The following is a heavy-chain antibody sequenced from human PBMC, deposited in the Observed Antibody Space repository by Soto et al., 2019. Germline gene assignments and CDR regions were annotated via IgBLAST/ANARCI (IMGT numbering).Heavy chain of an antibody. Sequence: SESLSLTCTVSGGSICSSSYYWGWIRQPPGKGLEWIGSIYYSGSTYYNPSLKSRVTISVDTSKNQFSLKLSSVTAADTAVYYCARRQNYYDSSGPPRGMDVWGQGTTVTVSS. V-gene: IGHV4-39*01. J-gene: IGHJ6*02. CDR1: GGSICSSSYY. CDR3: ARRQNYYDSSGPPRGMDV. D-gene: IGHD3-22*01. CDR2: IYYSGST.